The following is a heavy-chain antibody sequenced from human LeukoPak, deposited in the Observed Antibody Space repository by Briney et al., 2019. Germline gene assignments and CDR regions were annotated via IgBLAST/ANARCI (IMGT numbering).Heavy chain of an antibody. D-gene: IGHD1-26*01. CDR2: INHSGNT. CDR1: SGSFSGYY. V-gene: IGHV4-34*01. Sequence: SETLSLTCAVYSGSFSGYYWSWIRQPPGKGLEWIGAINHSGNTNYNPSLKSRVTISVDTSKNQFSLKLSSVTAADTAVYYCARVFSGSSLYFDYWGQGTLVTVSS. J-gene: IGHJ4*02. CDR3: ARVFSGSSLYFDY.